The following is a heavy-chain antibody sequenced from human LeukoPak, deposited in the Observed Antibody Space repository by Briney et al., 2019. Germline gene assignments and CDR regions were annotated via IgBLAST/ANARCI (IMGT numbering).Heavy chain of an antibody. J-gene: IGHJ4*01. D-gene: IGHD6-19*01. Sequence: PGRSLRLSCALSGFTFSIYAMHGVPQAPATGREWVAVIWSDPSNKYYADSVKGRFTISRDNSKNTLYLQMNSLRAEDTAVYNFARGGNSGWNWGHGTLVT. CDR1: GFTFSIYA. CDR2: IWSDPSNK. CDR3: ARGGNSGWN. V-gene: IGHV3-33*01.